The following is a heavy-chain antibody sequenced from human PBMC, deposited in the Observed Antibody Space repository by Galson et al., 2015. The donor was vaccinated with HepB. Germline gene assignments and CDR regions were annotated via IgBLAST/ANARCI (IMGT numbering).Heavy chain of an antibody. V-gene: IGHV3-30-3*01. CDR2: ISYDGSNK. D-gene: IGHD6-13*01. Sequence: SLRLSCAASGFTFSSYAMHWVRQAPGKGLEWVAVISYDGSNKYYADSVKGRFTISRDNSKSTLYLQMNSLRAEDTAVYYCARCLGRGSSWSCAFDIWGQGTMVTVSS. J-gene: IGHJ3*02. CDR3: ARCLGRGSSWSCAFDI. CDR1: GFTFSSYA.